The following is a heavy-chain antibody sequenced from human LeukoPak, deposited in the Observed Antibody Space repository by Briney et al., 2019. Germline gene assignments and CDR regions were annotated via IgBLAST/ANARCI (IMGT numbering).Heavy chain of an antibody. CDR1: GFTFSSYA. Sequence: GGSLRLSCAASGFTFSSYAMSWVRQAPGKGLEWVSAISGSGGSTYYADSVKGRFTISRDNSKNTLYLQMNSLRAEDTAVYYCAKDGAAAAGTLDDAFDIWGQGTMVTVSS. D-gene: IGHD6-13*01. V-gene: IGHV3-23*01. CDR3: AKDGAAAAGTLDDAFDI. CDR2: ISGSGGST. J-gene: IGHJ3*02.